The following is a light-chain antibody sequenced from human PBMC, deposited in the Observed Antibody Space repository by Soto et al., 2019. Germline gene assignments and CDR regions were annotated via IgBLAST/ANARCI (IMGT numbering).Light chain of an antibody. V-gene: IGKV1-5*03. CDR2: KAS. CDR1: QTISSW. Sequence: DIQMTQSPSTLSASVGDRVTITCRASQTISSWLAWYQQKPGKAPNLLIYKASSLESGFPSRFSGSGSGTEFTLTISSLQPDDFATYYCQQYFSAPYTFGQGTKLEL. CDR3: QQYFSAPYT. J-gene: IGKJ2*01.